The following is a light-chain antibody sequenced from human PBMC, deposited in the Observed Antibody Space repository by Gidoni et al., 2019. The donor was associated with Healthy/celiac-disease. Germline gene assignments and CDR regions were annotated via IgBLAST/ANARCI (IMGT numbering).Light chain of an antibody. CDR2: GAS. Sequence: EIVITKPPATLSVSPGERATLSCRSSQSVSSNLAWYQQKPGQAPRLLIYGASTRAPGIPARFSGSGSGTEFTLTISSLQSEDFAVYYCQQYNNWPPITFGQGTRLEIK. V-gene: IGKV3-15*01. CDR3: QQYNNWPPIT. CDR1: QSVSSN. J-gene: IGKJ5*01.